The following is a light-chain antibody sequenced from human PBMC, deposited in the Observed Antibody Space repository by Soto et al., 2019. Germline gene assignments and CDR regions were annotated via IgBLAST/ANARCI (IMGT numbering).Light chain of an antibody. Sequence: IVLTQSPATLSLSPGVRASLSCRASQTVGKDLAWSQVRPGQAPRLLIFDASTRAPGVPPRFSGSRSGSDFTLTISRLDPEDFALYYCQQRSAWPFTFGGGTSVLIK. J-gene: IGKJ4*01. CDR1: QTVGKD. V-gene: IGKV3-11*01. CDR2: DAS. CDR3: QQRSAWPFT.